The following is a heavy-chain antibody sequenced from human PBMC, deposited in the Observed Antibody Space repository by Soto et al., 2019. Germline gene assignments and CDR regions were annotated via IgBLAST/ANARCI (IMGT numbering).Heavy chain of an antibody. V-gene: IGHV3-23*01. CDR2: ISGSGGNT. CDR1: GFTFSSYA. Sequence: GGSLRLSCAASGFTFSSYAMSWVRQAPGKGLEWVSAISGSGGNTYYADSVKGRFTISRDNSKNTLYLQMNSLRAEDTAVYYCAKKFGYYDSSAYDAYFDYWGQGTLVTVSS. D-gene: IGHD3-22*01. CDR3: AKKFGYYDSSAYDAYFDY. J-gene: IGHJ4*02.